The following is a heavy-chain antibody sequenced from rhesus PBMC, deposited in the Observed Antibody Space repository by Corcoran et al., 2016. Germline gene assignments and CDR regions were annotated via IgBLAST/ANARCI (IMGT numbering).Heavy chain of an antibody. CDR2: IYGHSAST. J-gene: IGHJ2*01. Sequence: QVQLQESGPGLVKPSETLSLTCAVSGGSISDYYYWNRIRQSPGKGLEWIGNIYGHSASTSYNPSLKSRFTISNDTSKNQFFLKLSSVTAADTAVYYCARRATDWYFDIWGPGTPITISS. CDR3: ARRATDWYFDI. V-gene: IGHV4S9*01. D-gene: IGHD5-36*01. CDR1: GGSISDYYY.